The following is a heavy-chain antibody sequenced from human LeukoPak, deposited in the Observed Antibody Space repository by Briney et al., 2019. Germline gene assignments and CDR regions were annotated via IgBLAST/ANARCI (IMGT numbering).Heavy chain of an antibody. CDR1: GGSMNNFY. V-gene: IGHV4-38-2*02. Sequence: SETLSLTCTVSGGSMNNFYWNWIRQPPGKGLEWIGSIYHSGSTYYNPSLKSRATISVDTSKNQFSLKLSSVTAADTAVYYCARGLAYYDILTGYYYFDYWGQGTLVTVSS. CDR3: ARGLAYYDILTGYYYFDY. CDR2: IYHSGST. J-gene: IGHJ4*02. D-gene: IGHD3-9*01.